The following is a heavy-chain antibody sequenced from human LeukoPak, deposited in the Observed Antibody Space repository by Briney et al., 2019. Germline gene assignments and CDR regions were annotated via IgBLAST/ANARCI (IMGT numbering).Heavy chain of an antibody. V-gene: IGHV2-5*08. D-gene: IGHD6-19*01. CDR2: IYWDDDK. CDR3: APHWGSGWYERGGYFDY. J-gene: IGHJ4*02. CDR1: GGSISSYYW. Sequence: TLSLTCTVSGGSISSYYWSWIRQPPGKALEWLALIYWDDDKRYSPSLKSRLSITKDTSKNQVVLTMTNMDPVDTATYYCAPHWGSGWYERGGYFDYWGQGTLVTVSS.